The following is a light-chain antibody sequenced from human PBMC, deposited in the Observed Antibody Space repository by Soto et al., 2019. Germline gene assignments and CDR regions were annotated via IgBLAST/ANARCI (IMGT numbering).Light chain of an antibody. J-gene: IGKJ2*01. CDR1: QGVGKY. V-gene: IGKV1-16*01. CDR2: ATS. Sequence: DIQMTQSPSSLSASVGDRVTITCRASQGVGKYLAWFQQRPGQAPKSLIYATSTLQTGGPSRFSGSGSGTDFTLTISSLQPEDVATYYCLQYNSYPQMFGQGTKLDIK. CDR3: LQYNSYPQM.